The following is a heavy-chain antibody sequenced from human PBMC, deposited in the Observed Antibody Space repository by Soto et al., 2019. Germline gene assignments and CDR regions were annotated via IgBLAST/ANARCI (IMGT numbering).Heavy chain of an antibody. CDR3: ARAGSIAARVDY. CDR2: IIPILGIA. J-gene: IGHJ4*02. V-gene: IGHV1-69*02. Sequence: ASVKVSCKASGGTFSSYTISWVRQAPGQGLEWMGRIIPILGIANYAQKFQGRVTITADKSTSTAYMELSSLRSEDTAVYYCARAGSIAARVDYWGQGTLVTVSS. D-gene: IGHD6-6*01. CDR1: GGTFSSYT.